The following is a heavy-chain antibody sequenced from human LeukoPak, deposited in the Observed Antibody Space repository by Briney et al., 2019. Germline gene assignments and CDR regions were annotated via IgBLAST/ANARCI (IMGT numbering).Heavy chain of an antibody. CDR1: GYTFTGYY. Sequence: ASVKVSCKASGYTFTGYYMHWVRQAPGQGLEWMGWINPNSGGTNYAQKFQGWDTMTRDTSISTAYMELSRLRSDDTAVYYCAAASPEAAFDIWGQGTMVTVSS. CDR3: AAASPEAAFDI. D-gene: IGHD6-25*01. CDR2: INPNSGGT. V-gene: IGHV1-2*04. J-gene: IGHJ3*02.